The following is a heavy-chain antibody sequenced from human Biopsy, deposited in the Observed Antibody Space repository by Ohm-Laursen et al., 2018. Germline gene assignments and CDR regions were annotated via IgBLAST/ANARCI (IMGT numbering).Heavy chain of an antibody. CDR2: ITPESGGT. Sequence: SSVKVSCKASGYTFIAYNIHWVRQAPGQGLEWMGWITPESGGTDYAQKFRGRVSMTRDTSISTVYMELKSLTSDDTAVYYCAKDWTSQYYYDSMDDYWGQGTLVTVSS. D-gene: IGHD3-22*01. V-gene: IGHV1-2*02. J-gene: IGHJ4*02. CDR3: AKDWTSQYYYDSMDDY. CDR1: GYTFIAYN.